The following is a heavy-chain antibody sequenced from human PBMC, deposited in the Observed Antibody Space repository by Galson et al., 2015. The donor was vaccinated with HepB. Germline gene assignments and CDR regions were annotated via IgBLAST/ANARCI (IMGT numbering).Heavy chain of an antibody. V-gene: IGHV4-59*02. J-gene: IGHJ5*02. CDR2: IYYSGST. CDR1: GGSVTSYY. CDR3: ARDYDILTNRGGGWFDP. Sequence: SETLSLTCTVSGGSVTSYYWSWIRQPPGKGLEWIGYIYYSGSTKYNPSLKSRVTISLDTSKNQFSLKLTSVTAADTAVYYCARDYDILTNRGGGWFDPWGQGTLVTVSS. D-gene: IGHD3-9*01.